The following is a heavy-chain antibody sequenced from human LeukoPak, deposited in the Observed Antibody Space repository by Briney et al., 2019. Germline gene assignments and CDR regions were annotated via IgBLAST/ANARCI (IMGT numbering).Heavy chain of an antibody. CDR3: ARGLPPSDYYFDY. Sequence: GGSLGLSCAASGFTFSSYAMHWVRQAPGKGLEWVAVISHDGSNKYYADSVKGRFTISRDNSKNTLYLQMNSLRAEDTAVYYCARGLPPSDYYFDYWGQGTLVTVSS. CDR2: ISHDGSNK. V-gene: IGHV3-30-3*01. D-gene: IGHD2-15*01. CDR1: GFTFSSYA. J-gene: IGHJ4*02.